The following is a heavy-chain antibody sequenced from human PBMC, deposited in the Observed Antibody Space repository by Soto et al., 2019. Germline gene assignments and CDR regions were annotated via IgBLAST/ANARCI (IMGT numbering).Heavy chain of an antibody. J-gene: IGHJ4*02. D-gene: IGHD2-2*01. Sequence: EVHLLQSGGGLVQPGGSLRLSCAASGFTFSNSVMSWVRQAPGKGLEWVSTIAGKTYYSDSVKGRFTISRDNSQSTLYPQMNSLRAEDTAVYYCARKTDVPTGMLDYWGQGTLVTVSS. CDR3: ARKTDVPTGMLDY. CDR1: GFTFSNSV. V-gene: IGHV3-23*01. CDR2: IAGKT.